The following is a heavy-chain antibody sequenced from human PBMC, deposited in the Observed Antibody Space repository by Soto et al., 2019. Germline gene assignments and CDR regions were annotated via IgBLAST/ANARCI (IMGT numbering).Heavy chain of an antibody. CDR1: GFTFSSHG. Sequence: QVQLVESGGGVVQPGTSLRLSCAASGFTFSSHGMHWVRQAPGKGLEWVAVIWYDGSNKYYADSVKGRFTISRDQSKNTRYLQMNSLRAEDTAVYFCARINTRTVVDLGLDQWGQGTLVTVSS. CDR2: IWYDGSNK. CDR3: ARINTRTVVDLGLDQ. J-gene: IGHJ4*02. D-gene: IGHD1-1*01. V-gene: IGHV3-33*01.